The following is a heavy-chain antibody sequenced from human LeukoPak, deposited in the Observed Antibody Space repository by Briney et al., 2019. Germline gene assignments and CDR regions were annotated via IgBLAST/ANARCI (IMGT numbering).Heavy chain of an antibody. V-gene: IGHV3-48*02. CDR1: GFTFSHYS. CDR3: ARDFSNYRNY. J-gene: IGHJ4*02. CDR2: ISSSII. Sequence: GGSLRLSCAASGFTFSHYSMNWVRQAPGKGLEWVSYISSSIIYYADSVKGRFTISRDNAKNSLYLQMNSLRDEDTAVYYCARDFSNYRNYWGQGTLVTVSS. D-gene: IGHD4-11*01.